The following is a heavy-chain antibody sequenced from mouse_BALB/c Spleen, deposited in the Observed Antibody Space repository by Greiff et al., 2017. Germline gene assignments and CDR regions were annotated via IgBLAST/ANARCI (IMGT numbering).Heavy chain of an antibody. D-gene: IGHD2-13*01. V-gene: IGHV5-12-2*01. Sequence: EGKVVESGGGLVQPGGSLKLSCAASGFTFSSYTMSWVRQTPEKRLEWVAYISNGGGSTYYPDTVKGRFTISRDNAKNTLYLQMSSLKSEDTAMYYCARHGDYGWFAYWGQGTLVTVSA. CDR2: ISNGGGST. CDR3: ARHGDYGWFAY. CDR1: GFTFSSYT. J-gene: IGHJ3*01.